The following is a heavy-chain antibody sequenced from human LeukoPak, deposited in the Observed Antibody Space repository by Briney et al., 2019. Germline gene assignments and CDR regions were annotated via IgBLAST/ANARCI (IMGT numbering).Heavy chain of an antibody. CDR1: GGSISSYY. J-gene: IGHJ3*02. Sequence: SETLSLTCTVSGGSISSYYWSWIRQPPGKGLEWIGYIYYSGSTNYNPSLKSRVTISVDTSKNQFSLKLSSVTAADTAVYYCARDHTDPYGGKGGDAFDIWGQGTMVTVSS. D-gene: IGHD4-23*01. CDR3: ARDHTDPYGGKGGDAFDI. V-gene: IGHV4-59*01. CDR2: IYYSGST.